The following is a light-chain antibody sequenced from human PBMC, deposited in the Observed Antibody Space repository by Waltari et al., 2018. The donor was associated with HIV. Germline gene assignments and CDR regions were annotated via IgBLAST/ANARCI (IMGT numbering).Light chain of an antibody. CDR1: SSDLGGYNY. CDR3: SSYTSSSTLEV. V-gene: IGLV2-14*03. Sequence: QSALTQPASVSGSPGQSITISCTGTSSDLGGYNYVPWYQQHPGKAPKLMIYDVSNRPSGVSNRFSGSKSGNTASLTISGLQAEDEADYYCSSYTSSSTLEVFGGGTKLTVL. CDR2: DVS. J-gene: IGLJ3*02.